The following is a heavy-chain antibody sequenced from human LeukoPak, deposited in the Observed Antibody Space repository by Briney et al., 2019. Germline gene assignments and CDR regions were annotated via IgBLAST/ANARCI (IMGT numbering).Heavy chain of an antibody. Sequence: GGSLRLSCAASGFTFSSYWMNWARQAPGKGLEWVASINQNGNVNYYVDSVKGRFTISRDNAKNSLYLQMSNLRAEDTAVYFCARGGGLDVWGQGATVTVSS. CDR1: GFTFSSYW. J-gene: IGHJ6*02. V-gene: IGHV3-7*03. CDR2: INQNGNVN. D-gene: IGHD3-16*01. CDR3: ARGGGLDV.